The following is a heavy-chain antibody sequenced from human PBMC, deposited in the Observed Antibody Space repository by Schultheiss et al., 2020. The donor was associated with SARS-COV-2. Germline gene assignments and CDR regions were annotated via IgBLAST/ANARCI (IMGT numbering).Heavy chain of an antibody. CDR2: IYYSGST. CDR3: AREVEPSVQDY. D-gene: IGHD5-24*01. Sequence: LRLSCTVSGGSISSGGYYWSWIRQHPGKGLEWIGYIYYSGSTYYNPSLKSRVTMSVDTSKNQFSLKLSSVTAADTAVYYCAREVEPSVQDYWGQGTLVTVSS. V-gene: IGHV4-31*03. CDR1: GGSISSGGYY. J-gene: IGHJ4*02.